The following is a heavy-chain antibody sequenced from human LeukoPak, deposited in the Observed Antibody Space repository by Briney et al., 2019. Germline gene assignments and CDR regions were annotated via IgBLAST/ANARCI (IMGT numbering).Heavy chain of an antibody. CDR3: ARRIYGDYDYYGMDV. D-gene: IGHD4-17*01. CDR1: GGTFSSYA. CDR2: IIPIFGTA. Sequence: ASVKVSCKASGGTFSSYAISWVRQAPGQGLEWMGGIIPIFGTANYAQQFQGRVTITADESTSTAYMELSSLRSEDTAVYYCARRIYGDYDYYGMDVWGQGTTVTVSS. V-gene: IGHV1-69*13. J-gene: IGHJ6*02.